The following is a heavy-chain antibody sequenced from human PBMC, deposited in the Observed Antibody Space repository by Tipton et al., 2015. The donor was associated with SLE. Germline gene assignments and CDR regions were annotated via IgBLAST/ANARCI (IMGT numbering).Heavy chain of an antibody. CDR3: ARVGERIAA. Sequence: LRLSCAASGFTFSDYYMSWIRQAPGKGLEWIGEINHSGSTNYNPSLKSRVTISVDTSKNQFSLKLSSVTAADTAVYYCARVGERIAAWGQGTLVTVSS. CDR2: INHSGST. CDR1: GFTFSDYY. V-gene: IGHV4-34*01. D-gene: IGHD6-6*01. J-gene: IGHJ4*02.